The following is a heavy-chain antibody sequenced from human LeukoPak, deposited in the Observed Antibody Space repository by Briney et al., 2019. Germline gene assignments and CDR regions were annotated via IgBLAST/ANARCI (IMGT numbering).Heavy chain of an antibody. Sequence: PSETLSLTCTVSGGSISSGSYYWSWIRQPAGKGLEWIGRIYTSGSTNYNPSLESRVTMSVDTSKNQFSLKLSSVTAADTAVYYCARDVDNSSSWTYYFDYWGQGTLVTVSS. V-gene: IGHV4-61*02. CDR3: ARDVDNSSSWTYYFDY. D-gene: IGHD6-13*01. CDR1: GGSISSGSYY. J-gene: IGHJ4*02. CDR2: IYTSGST.